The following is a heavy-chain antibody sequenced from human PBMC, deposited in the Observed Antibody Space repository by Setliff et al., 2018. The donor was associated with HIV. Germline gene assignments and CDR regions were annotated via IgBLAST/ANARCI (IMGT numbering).Heavy chain of an antibody. CDR3: ARVRVPAARGAFDI. CDR1: GGSISSSNW. D-gene: IGHD2-2*01. Sequence: SETLSLTCAVSGGSISSSNWWSWVRQPPGKGLEWIGYIYYSGSTYYNPSLKSRVTISVDTSKNQFSLKLSSVTAADTAVYYCARVRVPAARGAFDIWGQGTMVTVSS. J-gene: IGHJ3*02. V-gene: IGHV4-4*02. CDR2: IYYSGST.